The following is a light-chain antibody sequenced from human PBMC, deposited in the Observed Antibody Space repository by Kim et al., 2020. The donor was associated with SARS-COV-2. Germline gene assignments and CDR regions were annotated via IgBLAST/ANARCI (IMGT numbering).Light chain of an antibody. V-gene: IGLV2-14*04. Sequence: HSITISCTGTSSDVVGYNYVSWYQQHPGKAPILMIYDVSKRPSGVSNRFSGSKSGNTASLTISGLQAEDEADYYCSSYTSSSTFEVFGGGTQLTVL. CDR1: SSDVVGYNY. CDR3: SSYTSSSTFEV. CDR2: DVS. J-gene: IGLJ2*01.